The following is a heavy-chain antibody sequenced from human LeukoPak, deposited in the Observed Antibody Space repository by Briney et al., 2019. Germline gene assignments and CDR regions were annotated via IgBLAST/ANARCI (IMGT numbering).Heavy chain of an antibody. CDR2: ISSNGDNT. CDR3: VRGTGY. V-gene: IGHV3-64D*06. J-gene: IGHJ4*02. Sequence: PGGALGLSWSVSGFPFNTYVMHGGRQAPGKGLEYVSAISSNGDNTYYADSVKGRFTISRDNSKNTLYLQMSSLRADDTAVYYCVRGTGYWGQGTLVTVSS. CDR1: GFPFNTYV.